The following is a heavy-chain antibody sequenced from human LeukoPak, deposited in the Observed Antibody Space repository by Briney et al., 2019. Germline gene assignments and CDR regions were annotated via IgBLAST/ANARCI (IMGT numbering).Heavy chain of an antibody. D-gene: IGHD2-21*02. CDR3: ARGVVVTAIGAFDI. Sequence: PSETLSLTCTVSNVSISSGSHYWDWIRQPAGKGLEWIGRIYAGGRSNYNPSLRSRVTISVDTSKNQFSLRLSSVTATDTGVYYCARGVVVTAIGAFDIWGQGTMVTVSS. V-gene: IGHV4-61*02. CDR2: IYAGGRS. J-gene: IGHJ3*02. CDR1: NVSISSGSHY.